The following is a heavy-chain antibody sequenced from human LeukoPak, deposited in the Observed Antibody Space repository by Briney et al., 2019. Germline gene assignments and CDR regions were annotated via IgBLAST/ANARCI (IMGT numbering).Heavy chain of an antibody. J-gene: IGHJ4*02. Sequence: GESLKFSCKGSGYSFTSYWISGVREMPGKGLEWMGWIAPSDSSTNYSPSFQGHVTISTDKSISTAYLQWSSLKASDTAMDYCSRPGDYGDYASDYWGQGTLVTVSS. CDR2: IAPSDSST. CDR3: SRPGDYGDYASDY. D-gene: IGHD4-17*01. CDR1: GYSFTSYW. V-gene: IGHV5-10-1*01.